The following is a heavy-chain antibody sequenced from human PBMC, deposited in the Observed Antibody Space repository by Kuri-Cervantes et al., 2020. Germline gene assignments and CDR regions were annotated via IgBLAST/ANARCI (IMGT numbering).Heavy chain of an antibody. CDR1: GFIFDDYG. V-gene: IGHV4-34*01. J-gene: IGHJ6*03. CDR3: ARLRLELRYYYYMDV. D-gene: IGHD1-7*01. Sequence: ESLKISCEASGFIFDDYGMSWVRLVPGKGLEWIGEINHSGSTNYNPSLKSRVTISVDTSKNQFSLKLSSVTAADTAVYYCARLRLELRYYYYMDVWGKGTTVTVSS. CDR2: INHSGST.